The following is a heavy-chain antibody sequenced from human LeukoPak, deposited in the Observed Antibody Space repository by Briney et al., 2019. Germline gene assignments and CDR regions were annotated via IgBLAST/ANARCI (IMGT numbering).Heavy chain of an antibody. Sequence: GGSLRLSCAASGFTFSSYEMNWVRQAPGKGLEWVSYISSSGSTIYYADSVKGRFTISRDNAKNSLYLQMNSLRAEDTAVYYCAREAGYYDSSGYYRSAFDYWGQGTLVTVSS. D-gene: IGHD3-22*01. CDR3: AREAGYYDSSGYYRSAFDY. J-gene: IGHJ4*02. CDR2: ISSSGSTI. V-gene: IGHV3-48*03. CDR1: GFTFSSYE.